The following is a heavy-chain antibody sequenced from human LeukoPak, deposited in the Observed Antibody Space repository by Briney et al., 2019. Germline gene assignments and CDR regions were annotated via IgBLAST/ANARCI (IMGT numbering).Heavy chain of an antibody. V-gene: IGHV1-2*06. Sequence: ASVKVSCKASGYTFTGYYMHWVRQAPGQGLEWMGRINPNSGDTNFAQKFQGRVTMTRDTSISTAYMGLSRLRSDDTAVYYCARLPRTNWGCFDYWGQGTLVTVSS. CDR3: ARLPRTNWGCFDY. J-gene: IGHJ4*02. CDR2: INPNSGDT. CDR1: GYTFTGYY. D-gene: IGHD7-27*01.